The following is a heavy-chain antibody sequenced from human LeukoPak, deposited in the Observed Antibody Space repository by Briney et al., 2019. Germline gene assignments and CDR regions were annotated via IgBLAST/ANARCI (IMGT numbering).Heavy chain of an antibody. CDR3: ARGPSLSGYSYGYGYYFDY. Sequence: SETLSLTCAVSGGSISSSNWWSWVRQPPGKRLEWIGEIYHSGSTNYNPSLKSRVTISVDKSKNQFSLKLSSVTAADTAVYYCARGPSLSGYSYGYGYYFDYWGQGTLVTVSS. CDR1: GGSISSSNW. D-gene: IGHD5-18*01. CDR2: IYHSGST. V-gene: IGHV4-4*02. J-gene: IGHJ4*02.